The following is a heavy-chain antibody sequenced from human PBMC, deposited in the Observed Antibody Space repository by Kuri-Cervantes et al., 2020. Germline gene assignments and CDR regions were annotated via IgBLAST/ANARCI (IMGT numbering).Heavy chain of an antibody. Sequence: GESLKISCAASGFTFSSYSMNWVRQAPGKGLEWVSSISSSSSYIYYADSVKGRFTISRDNAKNSLYLQMNSLRAEDTAVYYCARGLTVATIPLLNYYDSSGYYSSYFDYWGQGTLVTVSS. D-gene: IGHD3-22*01. J-gene: IGHJ4*02. CDR1: GFTFSSYS. CDR2: ISSSSSYI. V-gene: IGHV3-21*01. CDR3: ARGLTVATIPLLNYYDSSGYYSSYFDY.